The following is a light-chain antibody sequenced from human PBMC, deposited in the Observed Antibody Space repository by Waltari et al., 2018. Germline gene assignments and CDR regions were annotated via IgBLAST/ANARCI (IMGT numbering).Light chain of an antibody. Sequence: DIQMTQSPSSLAASVGDRVTITCRARQGISNSLAWYQQKPGKAPNLLLYSASILASGVPPRFSGSGSATDYTLTISSLQPEDFATYYCQQFYNTRTFGQGTKVEIK. CDR1: QGISNS. CDR3: QQFYNTRT. CDR2: SAS. J-gene: IGKJ1*01. V-gene: IGKV1-NL1*01.